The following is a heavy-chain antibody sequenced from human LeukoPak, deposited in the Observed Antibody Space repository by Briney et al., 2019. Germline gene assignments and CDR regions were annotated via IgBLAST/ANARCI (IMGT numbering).Heavy chain of an antibody. J-gene: IGHJ4*02. D-gene: IGHD3-16*02. CDR3: ARGGDNYVWGSYRF. V-gene: IGHV4-39*07. CDR1: GGSITRSSYY. Sequence: SETLSLTCSVSGGSITRSSYYWGWIRQPPGKGLEWIGSIYYTGSTNYNPSLKSRVTISEDTSKNQFSLKLSSVTAADTAVYYCARGGDNYVWGSYRFWGQGTLVTVSS. CDR2: IYYTGST.